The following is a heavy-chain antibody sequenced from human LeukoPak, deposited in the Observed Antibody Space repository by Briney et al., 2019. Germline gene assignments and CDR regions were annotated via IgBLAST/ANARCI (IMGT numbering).Heavy chain of an antibody. CDR3: ARHSGYSYGYAYYYYYMDV. Sequence: SETLSLTHTVSGGSISSSSYYWGWIRQPPGKGLEWIGSIYYSGSTYYNPSLKSRVTISVDPSKNQFSLKLSSVTAADTAVYYCARHSGYSYGYAYYYYYMDVWGKGTTVTVSS. CDR1: GGSISSSSYY. J-gene: IGHJ6*03. V-gene: IGHV4-39*01. D-gene: IGHD5-18*01. CDR2: IYYSGST.